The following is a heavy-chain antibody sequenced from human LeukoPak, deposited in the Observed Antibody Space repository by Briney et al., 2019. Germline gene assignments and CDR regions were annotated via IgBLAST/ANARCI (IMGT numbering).Heavy chain of an antibody. Sequence: ASVKVSCKASGYTFTGYYMHWVRQAPGQGLEWMGWINPNSGGTNYAQKFQGRVTMTRDTSISTAYMELSRLRSDDTAVYYCARVSVLLWFGDPNDAFDIWGQGTMVTVSS. J-gene: IGHJ3*02. CDR1: GYTFTGYY. D-gene: IGHD3-10*01. CDR2: INPNSGGT. V-gene: IGHV1-2*02. CDR3: ARVSVLLWFGDPNDAFDI.